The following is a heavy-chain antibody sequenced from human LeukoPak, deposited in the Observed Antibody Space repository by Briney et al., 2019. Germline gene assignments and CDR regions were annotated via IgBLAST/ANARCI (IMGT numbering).Heavy chain of an antibody. CDR2: INPNTGDT. CDR3: ARDRGLAVAGTVDH. D-gene: IGHD6-13*01. Sequence: ASVKVSCKASGYTFTYRYLHWVRQAPGQALEWMGWINPNTGDTNYAQNFQGRVTMTRDTSISTAYMDLSRLTSDDTAVYYCARDRGLAVAGTVDHWGQGTLVTVSS. J-gene: IGHJ5*02. V-gene: IGHV1-2*02. CDR1: GYTFTYRY.